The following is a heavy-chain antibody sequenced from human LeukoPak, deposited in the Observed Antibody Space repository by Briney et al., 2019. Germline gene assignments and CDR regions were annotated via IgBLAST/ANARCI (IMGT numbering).Heavy chain of an antibody. Sequence: GGSLRLSCAASGFTFGTYAMSWVRQAPGKGLEWVSTVTADSTYYADPVKGRFTISRDNSKNTLYLQMNSLRAEDTAVYYCAKGATGYCSSTSCLYYFDYWGQGTLVTVSS. J-gene: IGHJ4*02. V-gene: IGHV3-23*01. CDR3: AKGATGYCSSTSCLYYFDY. CDR2: VTADST. CDR1: GFTFGTYA. D-gene: IGHD2-2*01.